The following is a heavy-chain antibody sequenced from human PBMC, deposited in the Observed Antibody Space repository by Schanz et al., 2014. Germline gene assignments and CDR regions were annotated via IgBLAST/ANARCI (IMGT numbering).Heavy chain of an antibody. Sequence: QIQLVQSGPEVKKPGATVKVSCKASGYIFINSGISWVRQAPGQGLEWMGWISVYNHNKEYDQKFQGRVTMTTDTSTSTAYMALTDLRSDDTAVYYSAKAEYDILTDSYSRLDPWGQGTLVTVSS. V-gene: IGHV1-18*01. CDR3: AKAEYDILTDSYSRLDP. CDR2: ISVYNHNK. D-gene: IGHD3-9*01. CDR1: GYIFINSG. J-gene: IGHJ5*02.